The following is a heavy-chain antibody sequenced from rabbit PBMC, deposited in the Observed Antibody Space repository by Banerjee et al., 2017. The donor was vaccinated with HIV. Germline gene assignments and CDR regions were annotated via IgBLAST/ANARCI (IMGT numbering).Heavy chain of an antibody. CDR1: GFSFSSGLP. CDR2: VDTGDGTT. J-gene: IGHJ4*01. CDR3: ARAYNSGWGGYFNL. D-gene: IGHD4-1*01. V-gene: IGHV1S45*01. Sequence: QEQLVESGGGLVKPEGSLTLTCTASGFSFSSGLPMCWVRQAPGKGLEWIASVDTGDGTTYYASWVNGRFTVSLDNAQNTVFLQMTSLTPADTATYFCARAYNSGWGGYFNLWGPGTLVTVS.